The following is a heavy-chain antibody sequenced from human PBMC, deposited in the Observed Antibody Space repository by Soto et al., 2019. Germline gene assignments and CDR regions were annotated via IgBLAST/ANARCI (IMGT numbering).Heavy chain of an antibody. D-gene: IGHD6-13*01. CDR2: IYYSGST. CDR1: GGSISSGGYY. J-gene: IGHJ4*02. Sequence: SETLSLTCTVSGGSISSGGYYWSWIRQHPGKGLEWIGYIYYSGSTYYNPSLKSRVTISVDTSKNQFSLKLSSVTAADTAVYYCARSIAAAGTGYFDYWGQGTLVTVSS. CDR3: ARSIAAAGTGYFDY. V-gene: IGHV4-31*03.